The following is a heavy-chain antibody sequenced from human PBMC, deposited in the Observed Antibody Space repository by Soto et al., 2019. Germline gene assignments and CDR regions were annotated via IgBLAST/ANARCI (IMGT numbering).Heavy chain of an antibody. CDR3: ARGTEVGATDWFDP. V-gene: IGHV1-69*13. D-gene: IGHD1-26*01. CDR2: IIPIFGTA. J-gene: IGHJ5*02. CDR1: GGTFSSYA. Sequence: SVKVSCKASGGTFSSYAISWVRQAPGQGLEWMGGIIPIFGTANYAQKFQGRVTITADESTSTAYMELSSLRSEDTAVYYCARGTEVGATDWFDPWGQGTLVTVSS.